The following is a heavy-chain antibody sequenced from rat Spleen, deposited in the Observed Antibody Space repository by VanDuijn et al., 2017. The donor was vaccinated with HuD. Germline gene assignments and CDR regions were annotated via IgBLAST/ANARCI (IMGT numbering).Heavy chain of an antibody. V-gene: IGHV4-2*01. CDR3: ASSYSSYVFDY. D-gene: IGHD1-2*01. J-gene: IGHJ2*01. CDR2: INEDGAIK. CDR1: GFNFCDYW. Sequence: EVKLVESGGGLVQPGSDVKLSCAGGGFNFCDYWMGWVGRAPGKGLQWMGEINEDGAIKNYTPSLKEKFTISRDNVQNTLYRQMNKLGSEDTATYSCASSYSSYVFDYWGQGVMVTVSS.